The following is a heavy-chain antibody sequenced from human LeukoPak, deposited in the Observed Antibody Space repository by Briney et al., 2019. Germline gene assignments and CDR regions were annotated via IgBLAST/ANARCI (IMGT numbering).Heavy chain of an antibody. CDR1: GFTFSSYW. Sequence: SGGSLRLSCEASGFTFSSYWMSGVRQAPGKGLEWVANIKQDGGEKYYVDSVKGRFTISRDSAKNSLYLQMNSLRAEDTAVYYCARDRYISRSWGYDFDSWGQGTLVTVSS. J-gene: IGHJ4*02. D-gene: IGHD6-13*01. CDR3: ARDRYISRSWGYDFDS. CDR2: IKQDGGEK. V-gene: IGHV3-7*01.